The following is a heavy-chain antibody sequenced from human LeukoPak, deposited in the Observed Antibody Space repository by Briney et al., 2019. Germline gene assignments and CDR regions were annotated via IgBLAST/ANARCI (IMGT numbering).Heavy chain of an antibody. CDR1: GFTFSSYW. D-gene: IGHD6-19*01. J-gene: IGHJ4*02. CDR3: ASGSEYSSWLVQGDY. V-gene: IGHV3-7*01. Sequence: GGSLRLSCAASGFTFSSYWMSWVRQAPGKGLEWVANIKQDGSEKYYVDSEKGRFTISRDNAKNSLYLQMNSLRAEDTAVYYCASGSEYSSWLVQGDYWGQGTLVTVSS. CDR2: IKQDGSEK.